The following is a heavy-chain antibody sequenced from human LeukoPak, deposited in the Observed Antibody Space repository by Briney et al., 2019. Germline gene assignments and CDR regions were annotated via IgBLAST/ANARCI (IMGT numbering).Heavy chain of an antibody. CDR2: LYSDGNT. D-gene: IGHD1-14*01. CDR1: GFTVITND. V-gene: IGHV3-53*01. CDR3: ARGVEPLAASTLAY. J-gene: IGHJ4*02. Sequence: GGSLRLSCAASGFTVITNDMTWVRQAPGKGLEWVSVLYSDGNTKYADSVQGRFTISRDNSKNTLYFEMNSLSPDDTAVYYCARGVEPLAASTLAYWGQGTLVTVSS.